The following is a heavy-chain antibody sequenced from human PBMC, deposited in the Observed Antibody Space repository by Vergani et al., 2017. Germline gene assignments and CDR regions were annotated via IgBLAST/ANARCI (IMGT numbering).Heavy chain of an antibody. CDR2: ISGSGGST. CDR1: GFTFNHYA. D-gene: IGHD5-12*01. V-gene: IGHV3-23*01. J-gene: IGHJ6*04. Sequence: EVQLLESGGDLVQPGGSLRLSCAASGFTFNHYAMNWVRQAPGKGLEWVSGISGSGGSTYYAGSVKGRFTISRDSSKNTLYLRMNSLSAGDTALYYCAIANPRHSGYDYLYYNHAMNAGGKGTRVTVS. CDR3: AIANPRHSGYDYLYYNHAMNA.